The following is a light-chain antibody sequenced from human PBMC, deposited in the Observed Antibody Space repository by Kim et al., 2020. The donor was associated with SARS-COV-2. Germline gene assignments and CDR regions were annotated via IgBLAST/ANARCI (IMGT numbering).Light chain of an antibody. CDR2: WAS. CDR3: QQNYSTPLT. Sequence: DIVMTQSPDSLAVSLGERATINCKSSQSVLYSSNNKNYLAWYQQKPGQPPKLLIYWASTRESGVPDRFSGSGSGTDFTLTISSLQAEDVAVYFCQQNYSTPLTFGGGTSREI. V-gene: IGKV4-1*01. J-gene: IGKJ4*01. CDR1: QSVLYSSNNKNY.